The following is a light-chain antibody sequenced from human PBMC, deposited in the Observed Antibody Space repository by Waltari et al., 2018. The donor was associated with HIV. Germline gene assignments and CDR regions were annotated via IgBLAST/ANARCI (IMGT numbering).Light chain of an antibody. CDR1: QSVSSY. Sequence: ETVLTQSPATLSLSPGEKATLSCRASQSVSSYFAWYQQKPGQAPGLLIYDASNRAAGLPARFSGSGSGTDFTLTISSLEPEDFAVYYCQQRSNWPYTFGQGTRVEIK. J-gene: IGKJ2*01. V-gene: IGKV3-11*01. CDR2: DAS. CDR3: QQRSNWPYT.